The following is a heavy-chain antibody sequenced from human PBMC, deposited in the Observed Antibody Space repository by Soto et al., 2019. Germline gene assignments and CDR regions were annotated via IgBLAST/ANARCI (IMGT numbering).Heavy chain of an antibody. J-gene: IGHJ4*02. CDR2: IYYSGST. V-gene: IGHV4-31*03. CDR1: GGSISSGGYH. Sequence: LSLTCTVSGGSISSGGYHWSWIRQHPGKGLEWIGNIYYSGSTYYNPSLKSRVTMSVDTSKNQFSLKLSSVTAADTAVYYCARGPKYYYDSSGYYYSGFDYWGQGTLVTVSS. D-gene: IGHD3-22*01. CDR3: ARGPKYYYDSSGYYYSGFDY.